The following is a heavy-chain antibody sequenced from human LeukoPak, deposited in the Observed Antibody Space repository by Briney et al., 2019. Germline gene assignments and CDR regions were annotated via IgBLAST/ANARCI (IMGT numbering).Heavy chain of an antibody. CDR3: ARHKETDAFDI. CDR2: IIPILGIA. Sequence: ASVKVSCKASGGTFSSYAISWVRQAPGQGLEWMGRIIPILGIANYAQKFQGRVTITADKSTSTAYMELSSLRSDDTAVYYCARHKETDAFDIWGQGTMVTVSS. V-gene: IGHV1-69*04. J-gene: IGHJ3*02. CDR1: GGTFSSYA.